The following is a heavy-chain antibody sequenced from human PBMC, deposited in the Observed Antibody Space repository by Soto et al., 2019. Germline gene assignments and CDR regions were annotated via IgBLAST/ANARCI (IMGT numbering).Heavy chain of an antibody. V-gene: IGHV3-23*01. CDR1: GFTFSSYA. CDR2: ISGSGGST. CDR3: ATAIGIAARHYYYYGMDV. D-gene: IGHD6-6*01. Sequence: GGSLRLSCAASGFTFSSYAMSWVRQAPGKGLEWVSAISGSGGSTYYADSVKGRFTISRDNSKNTLYLQMNSLRAEDTAVYYCATAIGIAARHYYYYGMDVWGQGTTVTVSS. J-gene: IGHJ6*02.